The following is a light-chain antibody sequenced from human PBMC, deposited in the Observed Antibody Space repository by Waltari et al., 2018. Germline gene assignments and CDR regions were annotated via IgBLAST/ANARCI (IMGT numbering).Light chain of an antibody. J-gene: IGLJ3*02. CDR2: TNN. CDR3: ASWDDKLNAWV. V-gene: IGLV1-47*01. CDR1: SSNIGDNH. Sequence: QSVVTQPPSASGTPGQRVTISCSGTSSNIGDNHVYWYQQVPGTAPKRLVHTNNERPSGVPARFTGSKSGTSASLAIYGLRSEDEADYYCASWDDKLNAWVIGGGTRLTVL.